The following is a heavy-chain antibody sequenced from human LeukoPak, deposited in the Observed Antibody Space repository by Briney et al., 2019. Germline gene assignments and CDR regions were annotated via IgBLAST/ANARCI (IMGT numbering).Heavy chain of an antibody. CDR3: VRVPIIRVAGTGYYGLDV. CDR1: GFTFSSFW. D-gene: IGHD6-19*01. V-gene: IGHV3-74*03. CDR2: ISSDGTTT. J-gene: IGHJ6*02. Sequence: GGSLRLSCAASGFTFSSFWMHWVRQAPGKGLVWVSRISSDGTTTTYADSVKGRFTISRDNATNTLYLQMNSLRADDTAVYYCVRVPIIRVAGTGYYGLDVWGQGTTVTVSS.